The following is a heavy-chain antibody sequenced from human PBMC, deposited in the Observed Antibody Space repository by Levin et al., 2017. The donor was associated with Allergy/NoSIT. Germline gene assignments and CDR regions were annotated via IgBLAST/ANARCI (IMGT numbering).Heavy chain of an antibody. D-gene: IGHD5-12*01. V-gene: IGHV1-2*06. CDR1: GYTFTGYY. CDR2: INPNSGGT. J-gene: IGHJ4*02. CDR3: CVVATGAGPITSLDF. Sequence: AGGSLRLSCKASGYTFTGYYMHWVRQAPGQGLEWMGRINPNSGGTTYAQKFQGRVTMTSDTSISTAYMELSRLTSDDTAVYYCCVVATGAGPITSLDFWGQGTLVTVSS.